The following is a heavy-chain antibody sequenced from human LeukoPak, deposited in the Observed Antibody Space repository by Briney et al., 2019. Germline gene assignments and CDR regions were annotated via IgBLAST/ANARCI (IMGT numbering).Heavy chain of an antibody. CDR1: GFTFSVNA. D-gene: IGHD6-13*01. CDR2: INSNGGTT. Sequence: PGGSLRLSCSASGFTFSVNAMHWVRQAPGKGLEYVSGINSNGGTTYYADSVRGRFTISRDNSKNTLNLQVSSLRPEDTAVYYCVKLSSRVSQTIDYWGRGTLVTVTS. V-gene: IGHV3-64D*09. J-gene: IGHJ4*01. CDR3: VKLSSRVSQTIDY.